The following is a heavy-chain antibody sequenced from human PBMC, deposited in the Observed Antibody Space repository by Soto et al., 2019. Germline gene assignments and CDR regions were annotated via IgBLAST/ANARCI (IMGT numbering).Heavy chain of an antibody. CDR3: ARTYSSSWSPFDY. J-gene: IGHJ4*02. D-gene: IGHD6-13*01. V-gene: IGHV4-34*01. CDR1: GGSFSGYY. CDR2: INQSGGT. Sequence: QVQLQQWGAGLLKPSETLSLTCAVYGGSFSGYYWSWIRQPPGKGLEWIGEINQSGGTNYNPSLKSRVNISVDTSKNQFSLKLSSVTAADTAVYYCARTYSSSWSPFDYWGQGTLVTVSS.